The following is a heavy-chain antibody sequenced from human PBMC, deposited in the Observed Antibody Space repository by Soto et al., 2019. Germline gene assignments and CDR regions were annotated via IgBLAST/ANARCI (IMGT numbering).Heavy chain of an antibody. CDR1: GFTFRDCD. CDR3: ARKGPRAARPNH. CDR2: ISSSGTAT. D-gene: IGHD6-6*01. Sequence: QVQLVGSGGGLVRPGGSLRLSCAASGFTFRDCDMSWIRQAPGKGLEWVACISSSGTATYYADSVKGRFTISRENAKNSLCVEMNSLRVGDSAVYYCARKGPRAARPNHWGQGTLVTVSS. J-gene: IGHJ5*02. V-gene: IGHV3-11*01.